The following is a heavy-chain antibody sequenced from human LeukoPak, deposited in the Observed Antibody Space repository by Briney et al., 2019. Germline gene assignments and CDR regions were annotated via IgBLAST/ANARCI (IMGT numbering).Heavy chain of an antibody. D-gene: IGHD3-3*01. CDR2: MNPNSGNT. CDR1: GYTFTSYD. J-gene: IGHJ5*02. V-gene: IGHV1-8*01. Sequence: ASVTVSFKASGYTFTSYDINWVRQATGQGREWMGYMNPNSGNTGSAQKFQGRVTMTRNTSISTAYMELSSLRSEDTAVYYCARATLSRTIFGVVISDNWFDPWGQGTLVTVSS. CDR3: ARATLSRTIFGVVISDNWFDP.